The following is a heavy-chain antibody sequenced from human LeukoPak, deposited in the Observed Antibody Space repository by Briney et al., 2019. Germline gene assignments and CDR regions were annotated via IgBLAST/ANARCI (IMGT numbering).Heavy chain of an antibody. CDR3: ARDNRVLLWFGELLFSGAFDI. D-gene: IGHD3-10*01. J-gene: IGHJ3*02. CDR2: INPSGGST. Sequence: ASVKVSCKASGYTFTSYYMHWVRQAPGQGLEWMGIINPSGGSTSYAQKFQGRVTMTRDTSTSTVYMELSSLRSEDTAVCYCARDNRVLLWFGELLFSGAFDIWGQGTMVTVSS. CDR1: GYTFTSYY. V-gene: IGHV1-46*01.